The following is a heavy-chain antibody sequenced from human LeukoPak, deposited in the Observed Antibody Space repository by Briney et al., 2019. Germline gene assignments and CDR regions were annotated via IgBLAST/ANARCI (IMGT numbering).Heavy chain of an antibody. CDR3: ARSGYSSSWYGEYYFDY. D-gene: IGHD6-13*01. V-gene: IGHV1-69*13. J-gene: IGHJ4*02. Sequence: SVKVSCKASGGTFSSYAISWVRQAPGQGLEWMGGIIPIFGTANYAQKFQGRVTITADESTNTAYMELSSLRSEDTAVYYCARSGYSSSWYGEYYFDYWGQGTLVTVSS. CDR1: GGTFSSYA. CDR2: IIPIFGTA.